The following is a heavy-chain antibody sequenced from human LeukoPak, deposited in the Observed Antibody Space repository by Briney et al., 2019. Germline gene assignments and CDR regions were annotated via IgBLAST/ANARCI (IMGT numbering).Heavy chain of an antibody. CDR3: ASMTTVTKYFQH. J-gene: IGHJ1*01. Sequence: PGGSLRLSCAASGFTFSDYYMSWIRQAPGKGLEWVSYISSSSSYKNYADSVKGRFTISRDNAKNSLYLQMNSLRAEDTAVYYCASMTTVTKYFQHWGQGTLVTVSS. CDR1: GFTFSDYY. CDR2: ISSSSSYK. V-gene: IGHV3-11*06. D-gene: IGHD4-17*01.